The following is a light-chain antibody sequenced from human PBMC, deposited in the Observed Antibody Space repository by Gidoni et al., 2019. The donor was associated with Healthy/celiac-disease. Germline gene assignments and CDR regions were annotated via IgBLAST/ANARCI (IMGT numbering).Light chain of an antibody. CDR1: QSVSSN. V-gene: IGKV3-15*01. CDR2: GAS. CDR3: QQYNNWWT. Sequence: EIVMTQSPATLSLSPGERATLSCRASQSVSSNLAWYQQKPGQAPRLLIYGASTRATGIPARFSGSGSGKEFTLTISSLQSEDFAVYYCQQYNNWWTFGQGTKVEIK. J-gene: IGKJ1*01.